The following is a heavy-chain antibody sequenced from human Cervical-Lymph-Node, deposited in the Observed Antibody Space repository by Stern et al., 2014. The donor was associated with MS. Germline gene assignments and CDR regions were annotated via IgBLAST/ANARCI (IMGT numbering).Heavy chain of an antibody. CDR2: IHPKTGGT. J-gene: IGHJ5*02. V-gene: IGHV1-2*02. CDR1: GYTFNDNY. CDR3: ARGGYSSSYYRFDP. D-gene: IGHD6-13*01. Sequence: QVQLVESGAEVKKPGASVKVSCKASGYTFNDNYLHWVRQAPGKGLEWMGWIHPKTGGTKYVQTFQGRVTMTRDTSTSTVFMELNRLTSDDTAVYYCARGGYSSSYYRFDPWGQGTLVIVSS.